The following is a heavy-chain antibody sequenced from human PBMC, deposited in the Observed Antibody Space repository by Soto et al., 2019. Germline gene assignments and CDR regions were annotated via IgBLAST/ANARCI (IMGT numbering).Heavy chain of an antibody. CDR1: GGTFSSYA. J-gene: IGHJ4*02. CDR2: IIPIFGTA. Sequence: QVQLVQSGAEVKKPGSSVKVSCKASGGTFSSYAISWVRQAPGQGLEWMGGIIPIFGTANYAQKFQDRVTITADESTSTAYMELSSLRSEDTAVYYCAREGSVTTVTTTEYYFDYWGQGTLVTVSS. CDR3: AREGSVTTVTTTEYYFDY. D-gene: IGHD4-17*01. V-gene: IGHV1-69*12.